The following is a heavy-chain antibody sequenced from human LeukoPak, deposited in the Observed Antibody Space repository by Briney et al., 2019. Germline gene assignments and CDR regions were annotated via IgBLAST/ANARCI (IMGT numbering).Heavy chain of an antibody. V-gene: IGHV3-23*01. CDR1: GFTFSNYA. CDR3: ARGNSGHCTGATCYALDY. Sequence: GGSLRLSCAASGFTFSNYAMNWVRQAPGKGLEWVSVISSSGGSTFYADSVKGRFTISRDTSKNTLYLQMTSLRAEDTAVYYCARGNSGHCTGATCYALDYWGQGTLVTVSS. J-gene: IGHJ4*02. D-gene: IGHD2-2*01. CDR2: ISSSGGST.